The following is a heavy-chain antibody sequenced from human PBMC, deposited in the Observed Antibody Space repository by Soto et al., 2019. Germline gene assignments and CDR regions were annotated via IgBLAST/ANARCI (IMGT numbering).Heavy chain of an antibody. CDR2: ISSSSSYT. J-gene: IGHJ4*02. D-gene: IGHD5-12*01. CDR1: GFTFSDYY. V-gene: IGHV3-11*05. Sequence: QVQLVESGGGLVKPGGSLRLSCAASGFTFSDYYMSWVRQAPGKGLEWVSYISSSSSYTNYADSVKGRFTISRDNAKNSLYLQMHRLRADDTAVYYCARDHHRYSGYDYVDYWGQGTLVTVSS. CDR3: ARDHHRYSGYDYVDY.